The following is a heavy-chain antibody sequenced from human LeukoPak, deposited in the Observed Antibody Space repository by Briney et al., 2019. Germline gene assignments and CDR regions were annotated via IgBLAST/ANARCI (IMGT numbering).Heavy chain of an antibody. J-gene: IGHJ4*02. CDR1: GFTFSSYS. Sequence: GGSLRLSCAASGFTFSSYSMNWVRQAPGKGLEWVSYISSSSSTIYYADSVKGRFTISRDNAKNSLYLQMNSLRAEDTAVYYCARGDIAAACYWGQGTLVTVSS. CDR3: ARGDIAAACY. CDR2: ISSSSSTI. D-gene: IGHD6-13*01. V-gene: IGHV3-48*01.